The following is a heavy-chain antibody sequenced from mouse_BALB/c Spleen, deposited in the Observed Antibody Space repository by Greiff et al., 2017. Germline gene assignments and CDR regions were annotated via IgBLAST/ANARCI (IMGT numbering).Heavy chain of an antibody. CDR3: ARGGYYAPFAY. CDR2: ILPGSGST. D-gene: IGHD1-1*02. V-gene: IGHV1-9*01. Sequence: VQLQQSGAELMKPGASVKISCKANGYTFSSYWIEWVKQRPGHGLEWIGEILPGSGSTNYNEKFKGKATFTADTSSNTAYMQLSSLTSEDSAVYYCARGGYYAPFAYWGQGTLVTVSA. CDR1: GYTFSSYW. J-gene: IGHJ3*01.